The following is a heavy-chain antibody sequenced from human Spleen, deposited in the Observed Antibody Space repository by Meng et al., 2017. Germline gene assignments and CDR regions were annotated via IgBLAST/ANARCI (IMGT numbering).Heavy chain of an antibody. CDR1: GVSITNVDL. CDR3: ARIGPTTVTADDS. J-gene: IGHJ4*02. CDR2: SYLRWRT. Sequence: GPCLCKPSRTLSLTFVVPGVSITNVDLWSWLLQPSAKRLGWIGVSYLRWRTNYNPSLSFRVTISVDKSKIHFSLKLASVTAADSAVYYCARIGPTTVTADDSCGQGTLVTVSS. D-gene: IGHD4-17*01. V-gene: IGHV4-4*02.